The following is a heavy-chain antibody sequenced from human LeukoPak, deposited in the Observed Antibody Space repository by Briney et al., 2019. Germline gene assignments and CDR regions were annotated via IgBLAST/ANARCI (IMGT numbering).Heavy chain of an antibody. CDR2: IKEDGSEK. CDR1: RINFSRNW. CDR3: AELGITMIGGV. D-gene: IGHD3-10*02. Sequence: GGSLRLSCVASRINFSRNWMSWVRQAPGKGLEWVANIKEDGSEKYYVDSVKGRFTISRDNAKNSLYLQMNSLRAEDTAVYYCAELGITMIGGVWGKGTTVTISS. J-gene: IGHJ6*04. V-gene: IGHV3-7*01.